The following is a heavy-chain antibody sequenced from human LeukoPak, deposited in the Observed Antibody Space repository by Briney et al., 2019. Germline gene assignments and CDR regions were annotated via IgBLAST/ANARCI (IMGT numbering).Heavy chain of an antibody. V-gene: IGHV1-2*02. J-gene: IGHJ6*03. D-gene: IGHD6-13*01. CDR3: ARDHSPYYYYYMDV. CDR2: INPNSGGT. CDR1: GYTFTSYG. Sequence: ASVKVSCKASGYTFTSYGISWVRQAPGQGLEWMGWINPNSGGTNYAQKFQGRVTMTRDTSISTAYMELSRLRSDDTAVYYCARDHSPYYYYYMDVWGKGTTVTVSS.